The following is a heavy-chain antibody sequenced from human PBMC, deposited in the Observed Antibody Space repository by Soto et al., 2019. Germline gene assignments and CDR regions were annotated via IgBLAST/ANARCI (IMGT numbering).Heavy chain of an antibody. V-gene: IGHV4-59*08. J-gene: IGHJ6*03. D-gene: IGHD1-20*01. Sequence: QVQLQESGPGLVKPSETLSLTCTVSGGSISSYYWSWIRQPPGKGLEGIGYIYYSGRTNYNPSLKSRATISVDTSKNQFSLKLSSVTAADTSVYYCARLGITGGYYYYMDVWGKGTTVTVSS. CDR2: IYYSGRT. CDR1: GGSISSYY. CDR3: ARLGITGGYYYYMDV.